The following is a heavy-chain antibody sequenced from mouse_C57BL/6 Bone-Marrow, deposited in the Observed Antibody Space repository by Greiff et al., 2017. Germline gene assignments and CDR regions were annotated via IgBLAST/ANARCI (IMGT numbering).Heavy chain of an antibody. J-gene: IGHJ2*01. CDR3: ARDVETDFDY. CDR1: GYTFTSYW. V-gene: IGHV1-50*01. Sequence: QVQLQQPGAELVKPGASVKLSCKASGYTFTSYWMQWVKQRPGQGLEWIGEIDPSDSYTNYNQKFTGKATLTVDKSSSTAYMQLSSLTSEDSAVYYCARDVETDFDYGGQGTTLTVSS. CDR2: IDPSDSYT.